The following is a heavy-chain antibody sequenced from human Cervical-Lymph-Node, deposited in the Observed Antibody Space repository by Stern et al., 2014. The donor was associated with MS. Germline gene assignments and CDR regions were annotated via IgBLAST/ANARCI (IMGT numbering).Heavy chain of an antibody. CDR2: IYTSGRVYSAGGT. Sequence: QVQLVQSGPGLMKPSQTLSLNCSVSAGSLGSGGFYLSWIRQPAGKGLEWSGRIYTSGRVYSAGGTHYTPSLKSRATISVTASRDQFSLHLRSVIATDTAVYYCAVSRDGYTSFHYWGQGIQVTVSS. CDR3: AVSRDGYTSFHY. V-gene: IGHV4-61*02. J-gene: IGHJ4*02. D-gene: IGHD5-24*01. CDR1: AGSLGSGGFY.